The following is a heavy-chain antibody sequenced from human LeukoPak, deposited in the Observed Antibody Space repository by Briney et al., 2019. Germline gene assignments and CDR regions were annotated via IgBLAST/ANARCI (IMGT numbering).Heavy chain of an antibody. D-gene: IGHD4-23*01. Sequence: GGSLRLSCAASGFTFSDHYMDWVCQAPGRGLEWVGRIRNKANSYTTEYAASVKGRFTISRDDSRNSLSLQMKSLKTEDTAVYYCARTTMVIHYFFDSWGQGTLVTVSS. J-gene: IGHJ4*02. CDR2: IRNKANSYTT. V-gene: IGHV3-72*01. CDR1: GFTFSDHY. CDR3: ARTTMVIHYFFDS.